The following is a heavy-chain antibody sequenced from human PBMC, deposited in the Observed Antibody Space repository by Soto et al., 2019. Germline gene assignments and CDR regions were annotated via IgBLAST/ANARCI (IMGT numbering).Heavy chain of an antibody. Sequence: GGSLRLSCAASGFTFSSYAMHWVRQAPGKGLEWVAVISYDGSNKYYADSVKGRFTISRDNSKNTLYLQMNSLRAEDTAVYYCASTHRADYYYYGMDVWGQGTTVTVSS. CDR3: ASTHRADYYYYGMDV. CDR1: GFTFSSYA. J-gene: IGHJ6*02. D-gene: IGHD3-10*01. CDR2: ISYDGSNK. V-gene: IGHV3-30-3*01.